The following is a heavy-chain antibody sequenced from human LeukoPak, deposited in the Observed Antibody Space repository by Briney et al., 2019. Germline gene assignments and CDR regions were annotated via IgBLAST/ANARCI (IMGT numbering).Heavy chain of an antibody. CDR2: IYPGDSDT. CDR3: ARRAYCGGTSCYYFDY. D-gene: IGHD2-2*01. Sequence: GESLKISCKGSGYSFTSYWIGWVRQMPGKGLECMGIIYPGDSDTRYSPSFQGQVTISADESISTAYLQWSSLKASDTAMYYCARRAYCGGTSCYYFDYWGQGTLVTVSS. J-gene: IGHJ4*02. CDR1: GYSFTSYW. V-gene: IGHV5-51*01.